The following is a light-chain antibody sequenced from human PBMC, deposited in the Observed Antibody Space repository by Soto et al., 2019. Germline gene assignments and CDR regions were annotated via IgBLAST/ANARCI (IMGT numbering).Light chain of an antibody. Sequence: EIVLTQSPGTLSLSPGERATLSCRASQSVRSSYLAWYQRKPGQAPRLLIYGASTRATGIPDRFSGSGSGTEFTLTISRLEPEDFAVYYCQQYGSSPLTFGGGSKVEIK. CDR1: QSVRSSY. V-gene: IGKV3-20*01. CDR2: GAS. CDR3: QQYGSSPLT. J-gene: IGKJ4*01.